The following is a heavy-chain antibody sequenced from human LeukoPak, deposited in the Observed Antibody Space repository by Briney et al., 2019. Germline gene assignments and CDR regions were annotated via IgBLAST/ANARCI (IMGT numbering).Heavy chain of an antibody. Sequence: GGSLRLSCAAPGFRFSSYWMTWVRQAPGKRLEWVATIKQYGSEKYYVDSVKGRFTISRDDAKKSLFLQMDSLRPGDTAVYYCARAAEISALDHWGRGTLVTVSS. CDR1: GFRFSSYW. CDR3: ARAAEISALDH. CDR2: IKQYGSEK. J-gene: IGHJ4*02. D-gene: IGHD6-13*01. V-gene: IGHV3-7*05.